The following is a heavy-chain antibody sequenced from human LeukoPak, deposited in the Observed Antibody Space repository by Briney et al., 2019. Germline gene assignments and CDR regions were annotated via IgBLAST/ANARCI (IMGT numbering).Heavy chain of an antibody. J-gene: IGHJ4*02. CDR2: ISWNSGSI. CDR1: GFTFDDYA. CDR3: AKGATAVAGIIPDY. Sequence: GRSLRLSCAASGFTFDDYAMHWVRQAPGKGLEWVSGISWNSGSIGYADSVKGRFTISRDNAKNSLYLQTNSLRAEDTALYYCAKGATAVAGIIPDYWGQGTLVTVSS. D-gene: IGHD6-19*01. V-gene: IGHV3-9*01.